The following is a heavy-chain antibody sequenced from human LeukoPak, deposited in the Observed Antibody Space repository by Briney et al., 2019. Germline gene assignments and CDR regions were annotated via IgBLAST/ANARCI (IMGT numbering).Heavy chain of an antibody. V-gene: IGHV3-23*01. CDR1: GFTFSSYA. D-gene: IGHD3-3*01. CDR2: ITGSGHTT. J-gene: IGHJ2*01. Sequence: GGSLRLSCAATGFTFSSYAMSWVRQAPGKGLEWVSGITGSGHTTYYADSVKGRFTISRDNSKNTLYVQMNSLRAEDTAVYYCAKAIRNLGWYFDLWGRGTLVTVSS. CDR3: AKAIRNLGWYFDL.